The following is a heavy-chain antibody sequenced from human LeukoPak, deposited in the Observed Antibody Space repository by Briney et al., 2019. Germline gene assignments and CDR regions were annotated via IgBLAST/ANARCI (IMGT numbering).Heavy chain of an antibody. CDR2: INPSGGST. Sequence: GASVKVSCKASGYTFTSYYMHWVGQAPGQGREWMGIINPSGGSTSYAQKFQGRVTMTRDTSTRTVYMELSRLRSEHTAVYYCARYHLGFDYRGQGTLVTVSS. CDR3: ARYHLGFDY. CDR1: GYTFTSYY. J-gene: IGHJ4*02. D-gene: IGHD2-2*01. V-gene: IGHV1-46*01.